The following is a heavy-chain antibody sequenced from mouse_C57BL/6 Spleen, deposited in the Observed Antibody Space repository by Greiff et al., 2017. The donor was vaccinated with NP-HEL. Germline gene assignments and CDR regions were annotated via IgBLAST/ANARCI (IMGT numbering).Heavy chain of an antibody. CDR2: SRNKANDYTT. V-gene: IGHV7-1*01. CDR3: ARDVHYGSSSGYFDV. D-gene: IGHD1-1*01. Sequence: EVKLMESGGGLVQSGRSLRLSCATSGFTFSDFYMEWVRQAPGKGLEWIAASRNKANDYTTEYSASVKGRFIVSRDTSQSILYLQMNALRAEDTAIYYCARDVHYGSSSGYFDVWGTGTTVTVSS. CDR1: GFTFSDFY. J-gene: IGHJ1*03.